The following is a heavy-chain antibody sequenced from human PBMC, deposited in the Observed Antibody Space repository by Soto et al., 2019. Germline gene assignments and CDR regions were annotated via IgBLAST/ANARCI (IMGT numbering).Heavy chain of an antibody. V-gene: IGHV3-13*05. CDR2: LGAARDP. Sequence: EVQLVESGGGSVQLGESLRLSCAASGFSFRDYDMHWVRQRKGKGLEWVSALGAARDPYYVGSVKGRFSVSRDNAQNSLLLQMNNLRVDDTAVYCCARAYLGLLPRRADYYYAMDVWGRGTTVTVSS. J-gene: IGHJ6*02. CDR1: GFSFRDYD. D-gene: IGHD1-26*01. CDR3: ARAYLGLLPRRADYYYAMDV.